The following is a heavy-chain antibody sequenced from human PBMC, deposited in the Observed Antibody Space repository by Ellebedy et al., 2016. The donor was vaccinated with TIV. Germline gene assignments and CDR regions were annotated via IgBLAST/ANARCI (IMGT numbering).Heavy chain of an antibody. D-gene: IGHD2-15*01. V-gene: IGHV4-4*07. Sequence: GSLRLSXSVSGGSIENYYWNWIRQSAGKKLEWIGRIQSSGKTNSNPSLKSRVTMSIDTSKNQFSLKLLSVTAADTAVYFCAREDGDIARLPAWGNWINPWGRGTAVTVTS. CDR2: IQSSGKT. J-gene: IGHJ5*02. CDR3: AREDGDIARLPAWGNWINP. CDR1: GGSIENYY.